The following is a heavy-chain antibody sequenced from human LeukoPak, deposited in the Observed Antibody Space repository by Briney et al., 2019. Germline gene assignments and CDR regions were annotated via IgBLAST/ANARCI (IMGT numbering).Heavy chain of an antibody. CDR2: ISSSSSST. Sequence: PGGSLRLSCAASGFTFSSYGMNWVRQAPGKGLEWVSDISSSSSSTYYADSVKGRFTISRDNAKNPLYLQMNSLRAEDTAVYYCARGGYCSSTSCYPPYYYYMDVWGKGTTVTVSS. CDR1: GFTFSSYG. CDR3: ARGGYCSSTSCYPPYYYYMDV. V-gene: IGHV3-48*04. D-gene: IGHD2-2*01. J-gene: IGHJ6*03.